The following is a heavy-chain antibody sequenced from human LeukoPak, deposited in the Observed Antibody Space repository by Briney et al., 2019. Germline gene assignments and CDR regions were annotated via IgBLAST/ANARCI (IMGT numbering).Heavy chain of an antibody. CDR2: ISSSSSTI. J-gene: IGHJ4*02. V-gene: IGHV3-48*01. D-gene: IGHD1-26*01. Sequence: GGSLRLSCAASGFTFSSYSMNWVRQAPGKGLEWVSYISSSSSTIYYADSVKGRFTISRDNAKNSLYLQMNSLRAEDTAVYYCAREGAGIVLRGVDYWGQGTLVTVSS. CDR1: GFTFSSYS. CDR3: AREGAGIVLRGVDY.